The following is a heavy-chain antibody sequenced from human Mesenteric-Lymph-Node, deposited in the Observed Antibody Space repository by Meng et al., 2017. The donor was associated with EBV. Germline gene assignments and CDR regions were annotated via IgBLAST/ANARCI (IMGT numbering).Heavy chain of an antibody. CDR2: ISAYNGNT. CDR3: AREGRVPAAMGFDP. CDR1: GYTFTSYG. D-gene: IGHD2-2*01. Sequence: QVQLVQSGAEVKKPXGSXKVSXKASGYTFTSYGISWVRPAPGQGLEWMGWISAYNGNTNYAQKLQGRVTMTTDTSTSTAYMELRSLRSDDTAVYYCAREGRVPAAMGFDPWGQGTLVTVSS. J-gene: IGHJ5*02. V-gene: IGHV1-18*01.